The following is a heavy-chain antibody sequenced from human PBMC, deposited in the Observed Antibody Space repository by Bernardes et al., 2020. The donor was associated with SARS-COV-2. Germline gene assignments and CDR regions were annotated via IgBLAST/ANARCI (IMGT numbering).Heavy chain of an antibody. Sequence: LSLTCDVYGGSFIGYFWTWIRQHPGKGLEWIAEINQSGGTSYHPSLKSRVTILVDTSMNHFSLKLTSVTAADMAVYYCARGSIGDRLATWGQGTLVTVSS. CDR3: ARGSIGDRLAT. V-gene: IGHV4-34*01. J-gene: IGHJ5*02. CDR1: GGSFIGYF. D-gene: IGHD3-3*01. CDR2: INQSGGT.